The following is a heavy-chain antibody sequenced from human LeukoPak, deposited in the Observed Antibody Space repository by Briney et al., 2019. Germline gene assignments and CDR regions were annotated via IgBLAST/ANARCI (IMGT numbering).Heavy chain of an antibody. V-gene: IGHV4-34*01. CDR3: ARGVLYCSSTSCYLVWFDP. Sequence: SETLSLICAVYGGSFSGYYWSWIRQPPGKALEGIGEINHSGSTNYNPSIKSRVTISVDTSKNQFSLKLSSVTAADTAVYYCARGVLYCSSTSCYLVWFDPWGQGTLVTVSS. CDR2: INHSGST. J-gene: IGHJ5*02. D-gene: IGHD2-2*01. CDR1: GGSFSGYY.